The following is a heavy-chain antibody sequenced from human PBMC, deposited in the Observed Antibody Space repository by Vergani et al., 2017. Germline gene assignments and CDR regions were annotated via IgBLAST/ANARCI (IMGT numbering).Heavy chain of an antibody. CDR1: GYTFTSYY. J-gene: IGHJ5*02. V-gene: IGHV1-46*01. Sequence: QVQLVQSGAEVKKPGASVKVSCKASGYTFTSYYMHWVRQAPGQGLEWMGIINPSGGSTSYAQKFQGRVTMTRDTSTSTVYMELSSLRSEDTAVYYCARCGLLWFGEIKRANWFDPWGQGTLVTVSA. CDR3: ARCGLLWFGEIKRANWFDP. CDR2: INPSGGST. D-gene: IGHD3-10*01.